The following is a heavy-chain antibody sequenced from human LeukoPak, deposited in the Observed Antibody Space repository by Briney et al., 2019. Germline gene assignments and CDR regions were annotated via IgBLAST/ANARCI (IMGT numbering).Heavy chain of an antibody. Sequence: SVTVSFKASGCTFSSYAISWVRQAPGQGLEWMGGIIPIFGTANYAQKFQGRVTITADESTSTAYMELSSLRSEDTAVYYCARGFTYGSGFDYWGQGTLVTVSS. V-gene: IGHV1-69*13. CDR1: GCTFSSYA. CDR3: ARGFTYGSGFDY. CDR2: IIPIFGTA. J-gene: IGHJ4*02. D-gene: IGHD3-10*01.